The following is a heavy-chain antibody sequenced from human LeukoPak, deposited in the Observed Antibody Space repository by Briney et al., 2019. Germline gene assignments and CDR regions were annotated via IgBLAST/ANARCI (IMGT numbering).Heavy chain of an antibody. CDR3: ARDREQWLHGGAFDI. Sequence: TGGSLRLSCAASGFTFSDDYMSWIRQAPGKGLEWVSYISNSGYTIYYADSVKGRFTISRDNAENSLYLQMNSLRAEDTAVYYCARDREQWLHGGAFDIWGQGTMVTVSS. J-gene: IGHJ3*02. D-gene: IGHD6-19*01. CDR2: ISNSGYTI. V-gene: IGHV3-11*04. CDR1: GFTFSDDY.